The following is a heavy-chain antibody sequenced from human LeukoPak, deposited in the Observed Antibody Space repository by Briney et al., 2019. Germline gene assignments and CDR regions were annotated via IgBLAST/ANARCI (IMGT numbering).Heavy chain of an antibody. D-gene: IGHD6-13*01. CDR3: ARDLTGGSSWYQYYFDY. V-gene: IGHV4-30-2*04. Sequence: HSGTTYSTPSLKSRVTISVDTSKNQFSLKLSSVTAPDTAVYYCARDLTGGSSWYQYYFDYWGQGTLVTVSS. CDR2: HSGTT. J-gene: IGHJ4*02.